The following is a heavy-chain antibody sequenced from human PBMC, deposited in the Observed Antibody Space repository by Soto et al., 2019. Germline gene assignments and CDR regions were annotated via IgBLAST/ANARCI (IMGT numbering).Heavy chain of an antibody. Sequence: GGSLRLSCAASGFTFSDYAMSWVRQAPEKGLQWVSSLSASGDTTNYTDSVKGRFTISRDNSKNTVYLQMNTLRAEDTAVYYCAKDLRERRGYWNGLDYWGQGTLVTVSS. J-gene: IGHJ4*02. CDR1: GFTFSDYA. CDR2: LSASGDTT. V-gene: IGHV3-23*01. D-gene: IGHD1-1*01. CDR3: AKDLRERRGYWNGLDY.